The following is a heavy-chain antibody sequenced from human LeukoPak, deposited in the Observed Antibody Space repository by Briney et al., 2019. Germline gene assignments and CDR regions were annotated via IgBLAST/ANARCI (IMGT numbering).Heavy chain of an antibody. V-gene: IGHV1-8*01. CDR1: GHTFISYD. CDR3: TRGPSKSYSTRPFDY. CDR2: MNPNSDNT. J-gene: IGHJ4*02. D-gene: IGHD1-26*01. Sequence: GASVKVSCKASGHTFISYDINWVRQATGQGLEWMGWMNPNSDNTGYAQKFQGRVTMTRNTSINTAYMELSSLRSEDTAVYYCTRGPSKSYSTRPFDYWGQGTLVTVSS.